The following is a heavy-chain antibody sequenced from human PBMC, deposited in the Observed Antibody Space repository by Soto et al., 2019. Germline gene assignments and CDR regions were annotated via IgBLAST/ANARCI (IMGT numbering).Heavy chain of an antibody. CDR2: IWYDGSNK. Sequence: QVQLVESGGGVVQPGRSLRLSCAASGFSFSIYGMHWVRQAPGKGLEWVAVIWYDGSNKYYADSVTGRFTISRDNSKNTLYLQMNSLRAEDKAVYYCSRLAAAGAYGRDVWDQGSTVTVAS. V-gene: IGHV3-33*01. CDR3: SRLAAAGAYGRDV. D-gene: IGHD6-13*01. CDR1: GFSFSIYG. J-gene: IGHJ6*02.